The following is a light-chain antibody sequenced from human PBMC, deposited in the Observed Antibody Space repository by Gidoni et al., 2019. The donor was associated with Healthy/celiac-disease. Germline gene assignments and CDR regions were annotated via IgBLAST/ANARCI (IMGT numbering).Light chain of an antibody. Sequence: QSASTHLPSVSASPGQSTTISCTGTSSDVGGYNDVSWYQQHPGKAPKLMIYDVSNRPSGVSNRFSGSKSGNTASLTISGLQAEDEADYYCSSYTSSSTVVFGGGTKLTVL. V-gene: IGLV2-14*03. CDR2: DVS. J-gene: IGLJ2*01. CDR3: SSYTSSSTVV. CDR1: SSDVGGYND.